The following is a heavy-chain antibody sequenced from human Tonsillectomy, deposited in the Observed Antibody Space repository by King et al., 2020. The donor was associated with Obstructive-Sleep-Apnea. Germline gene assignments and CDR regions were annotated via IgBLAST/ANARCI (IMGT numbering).Heavy chain of an antibody. CDR2: IFHSGST. J-gene: IGHJ3*02. CDR3: ARSPLLFNYDSSGHYDTHDAFDI. Sequence: VQLQESGPGLVKPSETLSLTCTVSGYSISSGYYWGWIRQPPGKGLEWIGSIFHSGSTYYNPSLKSRVTISVDTPKNQFSLKLSSVTAADTAVYYCARSPLLFNYDSSGHYDTHDAFDIWGQGTMVTVSS. CDR1: GYSISSGYY. V-gene: IGHV4-38-2*02. D-gene: IGHD3-22*01.